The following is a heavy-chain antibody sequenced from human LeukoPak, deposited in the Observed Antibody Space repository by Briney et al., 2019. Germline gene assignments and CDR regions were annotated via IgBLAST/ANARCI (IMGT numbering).Heavy chain of an antibody. V-gene: IGHV4-59*01. CDR2: IYYTGST. Sequence: SETLSLTCSVSGGSISSDYWRWIRQPPGKGLEWIGYIYYTGSTTYNPSLNSRVTISVDTSMSQFSLKLSSVTAADTAVYYCAKNLSVCGHSAFWGQRTLVTVSS. CDR3: AKNLSVCGHSAF. J-gene: IGHJ4*02. D-gene: IGHD2-21*01. CDR1: GGSISSDY.